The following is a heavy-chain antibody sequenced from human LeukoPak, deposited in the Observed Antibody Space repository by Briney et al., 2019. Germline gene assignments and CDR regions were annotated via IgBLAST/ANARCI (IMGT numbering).Heavy chain of an antibody. CDR1: GYTFTGYY. Sequence: VASVTVSCKASGYTFTGYYMHWVRQAPGQGLEWMGWINPNSGGTNYAQKFQGRVTMTRDTSISTAYMELSRLRSDDTAVYYCARSYVKTYVEYSSGWFDYWGQGTLVTVSS. CDR3: ARSYVKTYVEYSSGWFDY. J-gene: IGHJ4*02. V-gene: IGHV1-2*02. D-gene: IGHD6-19*01. CDR2: INPNSGGT.